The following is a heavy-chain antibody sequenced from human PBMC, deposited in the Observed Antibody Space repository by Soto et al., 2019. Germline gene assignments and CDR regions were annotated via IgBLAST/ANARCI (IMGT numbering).Heavy chain of an antibody. CDR1: GYTFTSYG. V-gene: IGHV1-18*01. CDR2: ISAYNGNT. CDR3: ARGVCSGGSCRKPYCFDY. Sequence: QVQLVQSGAEVKKPGASVKVSCKASGYTFTSYGISWVRQAPGQGLEWMGWISAYNGNTNYAQKLQGRATMTTDTSTSTAYMGLRSLRSDDTAVYYWARGVCSGGSCRKPYCFDYWGQGTLDTVSS. J-gene: IGHJ4*02. D-gene: IGHD2-15*01.